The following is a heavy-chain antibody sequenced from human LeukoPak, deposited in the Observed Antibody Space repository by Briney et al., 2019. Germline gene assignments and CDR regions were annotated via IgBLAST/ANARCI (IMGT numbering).Heavy chain of an antibody. Sequence: ASVKVSCKASGYTFTSYDINWVRQATGQGLEWMGWINPNSGGTNYAQKFQGRVTMTRDTSISTAYMELSRLRSDDTAVYYCARGPATTKTYYYYGMDVWGQGTTVTVSS. D-gene: IGHD5-12*01. J-gene: IGHJ6*02. CDR3: ARGPATTKTYYYYGMDV. CDR2: INPNSGGT. V-gene: IGHV1-2*02. CDR1: GYTFTSYD.